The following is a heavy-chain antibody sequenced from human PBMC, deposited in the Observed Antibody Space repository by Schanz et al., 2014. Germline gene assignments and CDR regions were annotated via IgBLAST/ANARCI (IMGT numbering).Heavy chain of an antibody. CDR3: AKKVPAYNPFDS. D-gene: IGHD1-1*01. Sequence: EVQLVESGGGLVQPGGSLRLSCEASGFSFGNYGMSWVRQAPGKGLEWVSGFDAHDGRAYYADSAKGRFTISRDNSKSTLYVEMNSLRVEDTAVYFCAKKVPAYNPFDSWGQGTLVTVSS. CDR2: FDAHDGRA. J-gene: IGHJ4*02. CDR1: GFSFGNYG. V-gene: IGHV3-23*04.